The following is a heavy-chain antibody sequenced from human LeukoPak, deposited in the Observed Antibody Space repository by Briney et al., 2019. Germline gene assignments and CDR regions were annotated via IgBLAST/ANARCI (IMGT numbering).Heavy chain of an antibody. J-gene: IGHJ4*02. CDR1: GFTFSSYA. CDR3: ARDNGWFFDY. CDR2: ISYDGSNK. Sequence: GRSLRLSCAASGFTFSSYAMHWVRQAPGKGLEWVAVISYDGSNKYYADSVKGRFTISRDNSKNTLYLQMNSLRAEDTAVYYCARDNGWFFDYWGQGTLVTVSS. D-gene: IGHD6-19*01. V-gene: IGHV3-30*04.